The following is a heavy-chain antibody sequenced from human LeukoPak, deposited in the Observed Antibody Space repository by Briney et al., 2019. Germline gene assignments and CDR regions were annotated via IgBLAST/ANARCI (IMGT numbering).Heavy chain of an antibody. CDR1: GGSISSYY. V-gene: IGHV4-59*01. J-gene: IGHJ4*02. D-gene: IGHD5-18*01. CDR3: ARLGEYSYKD. CDR2: IYYSGST. Sequence: SETLSLTCTVFGGSISSYYWSWFRQPPGKGLEWIGYIYYSGSTNYNPSLKSRVTISVDTSKNQFSLRLSSVTAADTAVYYCARLGEYSYKDWGQGTLVTVSS.